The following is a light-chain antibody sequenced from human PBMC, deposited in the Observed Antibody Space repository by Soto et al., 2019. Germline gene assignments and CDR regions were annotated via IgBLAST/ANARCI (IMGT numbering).Light chain of an antibody. V-gene: IGKV3-15*01. J-gene: IGKJ1*01. Sequence: EIVMTQSPATLYVSPGERATLSCRASRSSSTSLAWYQQKPGQAPRLLNYFTSTRATGIPDRFSGSGSGTEFTLTISSRQSEDFAVYYCKHYNNCPPLTCGQGTKVEIK. CDR2: FTS. CDR1: RSSSTS. CDR3: KHYNNCPPLT.